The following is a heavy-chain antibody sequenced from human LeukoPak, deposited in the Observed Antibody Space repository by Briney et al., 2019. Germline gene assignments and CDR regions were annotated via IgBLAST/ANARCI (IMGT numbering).Heavy chain of an antibody. Sequence: GASVKVSCKASGYTSTNYGISWVRQAPGQGLEWMGWISAYNGDTKSAQKVQGRVTMTTDTFTSTAYMELRSLRSDDTAVYYCARVGEQHLDYYFDYWGQGTLVTVSS. J-gene: IGHJ4*02. V-gene: IGHV1-18*01. CDR1: GYTSTNYG. D-gene: IGHD6-13*01. CDR3: ARVGEQHLDYYFDY. CDR2: ISAYNGDT.